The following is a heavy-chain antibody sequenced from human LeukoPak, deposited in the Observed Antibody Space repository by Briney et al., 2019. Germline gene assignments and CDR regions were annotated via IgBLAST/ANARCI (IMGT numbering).Heavy chain of an antibody. CDR1: GASISTYY. CDR2: IYYSGST. D-gene: IGHD3-9*01. J-gene: IGHJ5*02. Sequence: SETLSLTCTVSGASISTYYWSWIRQPPGKGLEWIGYIYYSGSTNYNPSLKSRVTISVDTSKNQFSLKLSSVTAADTAVYYCAREARSDDWLLSSNWFDPWGQGTLVTVSS. V-gene: IGHV4-59*12. CDR3: AREARSDDWLLSSNWFDP.